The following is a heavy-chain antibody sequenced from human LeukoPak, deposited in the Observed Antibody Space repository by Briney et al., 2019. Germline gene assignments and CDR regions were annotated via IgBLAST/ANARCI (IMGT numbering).Heavy chain of an antibody. CDR2: ISSSGSTI. Sequence: GGSLRLSCVASGFTFSSYSMNWVRQAPGKGLEWVSYISSSGSTIYYADSVKGRFTISRDNAKNSLYLQMNSLRAEDTAVYYCAILAVAGTNPFDYWGQGTLVTVSS. J-gene: IGHJ4*02. CDR1: GFTFSSYS. CDR3: AILAVAGTNPFDY. V-gene: IGHV3-48*04. D-gene: IGHD6-19*01.